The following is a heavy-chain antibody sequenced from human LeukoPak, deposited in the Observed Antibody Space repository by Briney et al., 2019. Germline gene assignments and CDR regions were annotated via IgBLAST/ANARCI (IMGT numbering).Heavy chain of an antibody. CDR1: GFTFSDYY. J-gene: IGHJ4*02. V-gene: IGHV3-11*06. Sequence: PGGSLRLSCAAPGFTFSDYYMSWIRQAPGKGLEWVSYISSSSSYTKYADSLKGRFTISRDNAKDSLFLQMNSLRAEDTAVYYCARVYYDILTGYYPFYFDYWGQGTLVTVSS. CDR2: ISSSSSYT. CDR3: ARVYYDILTGYYPFYFDY. D-gene: IGHD3-9*01.